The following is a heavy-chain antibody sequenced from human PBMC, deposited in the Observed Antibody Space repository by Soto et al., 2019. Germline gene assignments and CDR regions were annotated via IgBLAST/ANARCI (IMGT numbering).Heavy chain of an antibody. J-gene: IGHJ6*02. V-gene: IGHV3-33*01. CDR1: GFTFSSYG. D-gene: IGHD5-12*01. Sequence: GGSLRLSCAASGFTFSSYGMHWVRQAPGKGLEWVAGIWYDGSNKWYADSVKGRFTISRDNSKNTLYLQMNSLRAEDTAVYSCARDRGYSGYDSPRFYYGMDVWGQGTTVTVSS. CDR2: IWYDGSNK. CDR3: ARDRGYSGYDSPRFYYGMDV.